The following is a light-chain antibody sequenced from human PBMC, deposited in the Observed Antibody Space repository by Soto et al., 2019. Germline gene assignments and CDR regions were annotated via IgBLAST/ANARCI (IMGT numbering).Light chain of an antibody. CDR1: SSNIGAGYD. J-gene: IGLJ7*01. V-gene: IGLV1-40*01. CDR3: QSYDSSLSGAV. Sequence: QSVLTQPPSVSGAPGQRVTISCTGSSSNIGAGYDVNWYQQLPGTAPKLLIYDNTYRPSGVPDRFSGSKSGTSASLAITGLQAEDEADYYCQSYDSSLSGAVFGGGTKLTVL. CDR2: DNT.